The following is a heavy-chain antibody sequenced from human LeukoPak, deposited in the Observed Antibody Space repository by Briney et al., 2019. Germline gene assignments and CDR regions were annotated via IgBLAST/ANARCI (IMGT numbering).Heavy chain of an antibody. D-gene: IGHD6-13*01. V-gene: IGHV1-69*01. J-gene: IGHJ5*02. Sequence: ASVKVSCKASGGTFGRYVISWVRQAPGQGLEWMGGIIPPFGTAHYAQKFQDRLTITADESATTVYMEMSSLRSEDTAMYYCAREVAAAENWFDPWGQGTLVTVSS. CDR2: IIPPFGTA. CDR3: AREVAAAENWFDP. CDR1: GGTFGRYV.